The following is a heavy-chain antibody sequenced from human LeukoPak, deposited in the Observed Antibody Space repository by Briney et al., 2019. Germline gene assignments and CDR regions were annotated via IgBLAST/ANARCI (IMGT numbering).Heavy chain of an antibody. Sequence: SETLSLTCTVSGGSISSYYWSWIRQPAGKGLEWIGHIYTSGSTNYNPSLKSRVTMSVDTSKNQFSLKLSSVTAADTAVYYCARGTTGYYLEKLDYWGQGTLVTVSS. V-gene: IGHV4-4*07. J-gene: IGHJ4*02. CDR1: GGSISSYY. CDR2: IYTSGST. D-gene: IGHD3-9*01. CDR3: ARGTTGYYLEKLDY.